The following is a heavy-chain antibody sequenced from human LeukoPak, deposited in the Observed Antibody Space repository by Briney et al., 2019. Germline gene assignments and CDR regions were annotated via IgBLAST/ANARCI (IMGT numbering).Heavy chain of an antibody. CDR2: ISGSGSNK. D-gene: IGHD2-2*02. J-gene: IGHJ1*01. V-gene: IGHV3-11*04. CDR1: GFTFSDYF. Sequence: GGSLRLSCAVSGFTFSDYFMTWIRQAPGQGLEWVSYISGSGSNKYYADSVKGRFTISRDNAKNSLYLQMYSLRVEDTAVYYCARGEGYCSSTSCYNGYSQQRGQGTLVTVSS. CDR3: ARGEGYCSSTSCYNGYSQQ.